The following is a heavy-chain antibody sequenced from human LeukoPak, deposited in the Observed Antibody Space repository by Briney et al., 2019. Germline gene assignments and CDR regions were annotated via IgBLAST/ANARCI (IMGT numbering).Heavy chain of an antibody. J-gene: IGHJ5*02. V-gene: IGHV4-39*07. CDR1: GGSISSSSYY. D-gene: IGHD6-13*01. Sequence: SETLPLTCTVSGGSISSSSYYGGWIRQPPGKGLEWIGSIYYSGSTYYNPSLKSRVTISVDTSKNQFSLKLSSVTAADTAVYYCASTTGQLAKNWFDPWGQGTLVTVSS. CDR2: IYYSGST. CDR3: ASTTGQLAKNWFDP.